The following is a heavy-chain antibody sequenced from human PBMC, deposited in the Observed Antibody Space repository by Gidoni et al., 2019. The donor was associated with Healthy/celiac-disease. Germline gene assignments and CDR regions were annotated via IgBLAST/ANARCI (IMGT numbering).Heavy chain of an antibody. CDR3: ARDLMGVPAAIGWFDP. D-gene: IGHD2-2*01. CDR2: ISSSSSYI. CDR1: GFTFSSYS. Sequence: EVQLVESGGGLVKPGGSLRLSCAASGFTFSSYSMNWVRQAPGKVLEWVSSISSSSSYIYYADSVKGRFTISRDNAKNSLYLQMNSLRAEDTAVYYCARDLMGVPAAIGWFDPWGQGTLVTVSS. J-gene: IGHJ5*02. V-gene: IGHV3-21*01.